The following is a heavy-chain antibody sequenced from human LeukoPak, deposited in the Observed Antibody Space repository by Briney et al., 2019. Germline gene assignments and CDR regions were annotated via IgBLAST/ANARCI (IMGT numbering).Heavy chain of an antibody. J-gene: IGHJ6*03. CDR3: ARGIVVVAQLGFYFYYMDV. V-gene: IGHV4-39*07. Sequence: PSETLSLTCTVSGGSISSSDYYWAWIRQSPGKGLEWIGTIYYSGNTYYNPSLKSRVTISVDTSKNQFSLKLSSVTAADTAVYYCARGIVVVAQLGFYFYYMDVWGKGTTVTISS. CDR1: GGSISSSDYY. CDR2: IYYSGNT. D-gene: IGHD2-15*01.